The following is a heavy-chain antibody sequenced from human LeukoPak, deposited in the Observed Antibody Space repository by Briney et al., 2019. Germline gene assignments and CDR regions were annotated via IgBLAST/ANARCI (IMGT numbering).Heavy chain of an antibody. D-gene: IGHD6-13*01. Sequence: GGSLRLSCAASGFSFSLYAMNWVRQAPGKGLEWVAYIDSGSDDIHYADSVKGRFTISRDNSKNTLYLQMNSLRAEDTAIYYCAKDTGPAAGITADYWGQGTLVTVSS. CDR2: IDSGSDDI. V-gene: IGHV3-21*05. CDR1: GFSFSLYA. CDR3: AKDTGPAAGITADY. J-gene: IGHJ4*02.